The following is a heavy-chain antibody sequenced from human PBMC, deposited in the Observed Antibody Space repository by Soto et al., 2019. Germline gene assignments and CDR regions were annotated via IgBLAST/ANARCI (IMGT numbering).Heavy chain of an antibody. CDR3: ARDKITGLFDY. J-gene: IGHJ4*02. CDR1: GESFSGYI. D-gene: IGHD2-8*02. V-gene: IGHV4-34*01. Sequence: SETLSLTCAVYGESFSGYIWTWFRQTPGKGLQWIGQINHSGSTNYNPSLKSRVTISVDTSKNQFSLKLTSVTAADTAVYYCARDKITGLFDYWGQGTLVTVS. CDR2: INHSGST.